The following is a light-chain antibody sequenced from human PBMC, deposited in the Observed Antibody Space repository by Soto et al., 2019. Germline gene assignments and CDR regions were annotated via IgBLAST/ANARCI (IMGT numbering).Light chain of an antibody. CDR3: QQRSNWPLT. Sequence: IVLSHSPATLSLSPVARATLSCRASQSIGSYLAWYQHKLGQPPRLLIYDASNRATGIPARFSGSGSGTDSTLTISSLEPEDFAVYYCQQRSNWPLTFGGGTKVAIK. V-gene: IGKV3-11*01. CDR2: DAS. CDR1: QSIGSY. J-gene: IGKJ4*01.